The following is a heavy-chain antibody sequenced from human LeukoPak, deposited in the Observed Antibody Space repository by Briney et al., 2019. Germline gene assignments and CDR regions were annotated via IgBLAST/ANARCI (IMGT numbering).Heavy chain of an antibody. Sequence: VASVKVSCKASGYTFTSYGISWVRQAPGQGLEWMGWISAYNGNTNYAQKLQGRVTMTTDTSTSTAYMELRSLRSDDTAVYYCARDRRYDILTGYYDAFDIWGQGTMVTVSS. D-gene: IGHD3-9*01. CDR3: ARDRRYDILTGYYDAFDI. J-gene: IGHJ3*02. V-gene: IGHV1-18*01. CDR2: ISAYNGNT. CDR1: GYTFTSYG.